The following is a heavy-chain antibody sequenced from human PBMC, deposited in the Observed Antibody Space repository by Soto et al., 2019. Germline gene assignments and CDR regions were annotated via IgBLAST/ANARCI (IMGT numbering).Heavy chain of an antibody. Sequence: SETLSLTCTVSGGSISSYYWSWIRQPPEKGLEWIGYIYYSGSTNNNPSLKSRVTISVDTSKNQFSLKLSSVSAADTAVYYCARGPSGDKVDYWGQGTLVTVSS. CDR1: GGSISSYY. CDR3: ARGPSGDKVDY. CDR2: IYYSGST. J-gene: IGHJ4*02. V-gene: IGHV4-59*08. D-gene: IGHD7-27*01.